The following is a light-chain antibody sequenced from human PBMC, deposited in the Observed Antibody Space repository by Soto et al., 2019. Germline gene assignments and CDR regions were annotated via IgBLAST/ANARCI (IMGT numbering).Light chain of an antibody. Sequence: DLQMTQSPSSLSASVGDRVTIICQASQDITNYLNWYQQKPGKAHKLLIYDASNLETGVPSRFSGSGSGTHFSFTISSLQPEDIATYYCQQFDNVPFTFGQGTRLEMK. CDR3: QQFDNVPFT. J-gene: IGKJ5*01. CDR2: DAS. CDR1: QDITNY. V-gene: IGKV1-33*01.